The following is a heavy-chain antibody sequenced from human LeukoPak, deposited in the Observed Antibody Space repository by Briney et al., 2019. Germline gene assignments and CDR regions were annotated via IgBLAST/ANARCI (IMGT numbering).Heavy chain of an antibody. CDR2: IYYSGST. CDR3: ARGGLYYDFWSGLGVSNWFDP. D-gene: IGHD3-3*01. J-gene: IGHJ5*02. V-gene: IGHV4-39*07. CDR1: GGSISSSSYY. Sequence: SETLSLTCTVSGGSISSSSYYWGWIRQPPGKGLEWIGSIYYSGSTYYNPSLKSRVTISVDTSKNQFSLKLSSVTAADTAVYYCARGGLYYDFWSGLGVSNWFDPWGQGTLVTVSS.